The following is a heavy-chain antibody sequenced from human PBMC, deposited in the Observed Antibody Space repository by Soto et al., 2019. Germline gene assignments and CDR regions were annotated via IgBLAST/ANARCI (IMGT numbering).Heavy chain of an antibody. J-gene: IGHJ3*02. CDR2: IYYSGST. Sequence: QVQLQESGPGLVKPSQTLSLTCTVSGGSISSGGYYWSWIRQHPGKGLEWIGYIYYSGSTYYNLSLKGRATISVDTSKNQFPRKLSSVTAADTAVYYCASAEYCSGGSCDVANAFDIWGQGTMVTVSS. CDR1: GGSISSGGYY. D-gene: IGHD2-15*01. CDR3: ASAEYCSGGSCDVANAFDI. V-gene: IGHV4-31*03.